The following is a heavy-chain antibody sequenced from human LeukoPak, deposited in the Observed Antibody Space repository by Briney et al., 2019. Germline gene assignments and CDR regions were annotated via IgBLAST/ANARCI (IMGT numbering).Heavy chain of an antibody. CDR1: GFPFSDFA. Sequence: GGSLRLSCAVSGFPFSDFAMSWVRQAPGKGLEWVSTISGGGDNTYFADSVKGRFTISRDNSKNTLFLQMVSMRAEDTAVYYGAKFEGALLGNCYMDVWGKGTTVTVSS. V-gene: IGHV3-23*01. CDR3: AKFEGALLGNCYMDV. CDR2: ISGGGDNT. J-gene: IGHJ6*03.